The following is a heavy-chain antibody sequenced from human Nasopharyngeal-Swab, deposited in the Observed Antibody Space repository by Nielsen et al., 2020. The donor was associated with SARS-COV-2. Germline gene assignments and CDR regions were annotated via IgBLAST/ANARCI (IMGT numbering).Heavy chain of an antibody. CDR2: ISWNSGSI. V-gene: IGHV3-9*01. Sequence: GGSLRLSCEASGFTFDDYAMHWVRQAPGKGLEWVSGISWNSGSIGYADSVKGRFTISRDNAKNSLYLQMNSLRAEDTALYYCAKDGSVVAATGNYGMDVWGQGTTVTVSS. CDR1: GFTFDDYA. CDR3: AKDGSVVAATGNYGMDV. D-gene: IGHD2-15*01. J-gene: IGHJ6*02.